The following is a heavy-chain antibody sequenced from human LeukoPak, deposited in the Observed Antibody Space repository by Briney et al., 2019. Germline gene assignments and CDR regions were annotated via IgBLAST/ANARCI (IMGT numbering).Heavy chain of an antibody. Sequence: GASVKVSCKASGGTFISYAISWVRQAPGQGLEWMGRIIPILGIANYAQKFQGRVTITADKSTSTAYMELSSLRSEDTAVYYCARDPIGDGYFDYWGQGTLVTVSS. CDR1: GGTFISYA. D-gene: IGHD3-10*01. J-gene: IGHJ4*02. CDR3: ARDPIGDGYFDY. CDR2: IIPILGIA. V-gene: IGHV1-69*04.